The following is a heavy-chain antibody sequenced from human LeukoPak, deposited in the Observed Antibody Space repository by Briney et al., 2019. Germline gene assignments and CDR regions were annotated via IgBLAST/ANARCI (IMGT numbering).Heavy chain of an antibody. D-gene: IGHD6-25*01. V-gene: IGHV3-53*01. CDR3: ARARQRAFDP. CDR2: IYSGGTT. J-gene: IGHJ5*02. Sequence: GGSLRPSCAASGFTVSSNYMSWVRQAPGKGLEWVSVIYSGGTTYYVDSVKGRFTISRDNSKNTLYLQMNSLRVEDTAVYFCARARQRAFDPWGQGTLVTVSS. CDR1: GFTVSSNY.